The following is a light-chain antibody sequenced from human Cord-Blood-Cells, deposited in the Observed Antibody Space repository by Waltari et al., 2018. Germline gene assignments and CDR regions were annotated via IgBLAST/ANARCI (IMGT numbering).Light chain of an antibody. V-gene: IGLV2-14*01. CDR1: SSDVGGYNY. Sequence: QSALTQPASVSGSPRQSITISCTGTSSDVGGYNYVSWYQQHPGTAPKLMIYDVSKRPSGVSNRFSGSKSGNTASLTISGLQAEDEADYYCSSYTSSSTVVFGGGTKLTVL. CDR2: DVS. CDR3: SSYTSSSTVV. J-gene: IGLJ2*01.